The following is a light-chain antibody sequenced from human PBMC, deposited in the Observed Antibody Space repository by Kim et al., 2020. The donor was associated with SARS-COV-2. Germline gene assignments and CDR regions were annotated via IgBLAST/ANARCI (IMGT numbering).Light chain of an antibody. Sequence: GKTARITCGVENIGSNSVHWYQKKSGQAPGLVMYFDSDRPAEIPERFSASKSGNTATRTINKVEAGDEADYYCQVWDTSSDYQYVFGTGTKVTVL. V-gene: IGLV3-21*04. CDR2: FDS. J-gene: IGLJ1*01. CDR3: QVWDTSSDYQYV. CDR1: NIGSNS.